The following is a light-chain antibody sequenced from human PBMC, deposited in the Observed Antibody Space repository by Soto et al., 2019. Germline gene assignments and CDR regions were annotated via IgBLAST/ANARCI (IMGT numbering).Light chain of an antibody. J-gene: IGKJ3*01. CDR2: WAS. V-gene: IGKV4-1*01. Sequence: DIVMTQSPDCLAVSLGERTTINCKSSQSVLYSSNNKNYLLWYQQKPGQPPKLLIYWASTRESGVPDRFSGSGSGTDFTLTISSLQAEDVAVYYCQQYYSTPFTFGPGTKVDIK. CDR1: QSVLYSSNNKNY. CDR3: QQYYSTPFT.